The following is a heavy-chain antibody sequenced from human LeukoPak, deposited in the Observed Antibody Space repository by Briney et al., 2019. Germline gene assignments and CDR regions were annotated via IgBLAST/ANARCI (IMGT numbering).Heavy chain of an antibody. D-gene: IGHD6-19*01. CDR1: GGSISSYY. Sequence: SETLSLTCTVSGGSISSYYWSWIRQPPGKGLEWIGYIYYSGSTNYNPPLKSRVTISVDTSKNQFSLKLSSVTAADTAVYYCARCPSIAVWSYYYMDVWGKGTTVTVSS. J-gene: IGHJ6*03. CDR2: IYYSGST. CDR3: ARCPSIAVWSYYYMDV. V-gene: IGHV4-59*01.